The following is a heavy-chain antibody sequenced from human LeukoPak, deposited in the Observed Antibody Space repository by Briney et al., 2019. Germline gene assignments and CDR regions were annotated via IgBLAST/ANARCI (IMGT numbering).Heavy chain of an antibody. D-gene: IGHD6-19*01. V-gene: IGHV3-43*01. CDR3: AKRGSRQWLVCYYFDY. J-gene: IGHJ4*02. CDR2: ISGDGSRT. Sequence: PGGSLRLSCTTSGFTFDDYTMNWVRQAPGKGLEWVSLISGDGSRTYYADSVKGRFTISRDNSKNTLYLQMNSLRAEDTAVYYCAKRGSRQWLVCYYFDYWGQGTLVTVSS. CDR1: GFTFDDYT.